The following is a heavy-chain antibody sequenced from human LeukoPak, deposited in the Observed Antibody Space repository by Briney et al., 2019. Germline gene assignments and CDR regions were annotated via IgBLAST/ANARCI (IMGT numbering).Heavy chain of an antibody. Sequence: GGSLRLSCAASGFTFSTYSMNWVRQAPGKGLEWVSYISSSGSTIYYADSVKGRFTISRDNAKNSLYLQMNSLRAEDTAVYYCARAGIVGATVDYWGQGTLVTVSS. CDR1: GFTFSTYS. CDR2: ISSSGSTI. D-gene: IGHD1-26*01. CDR3: ARAGIVGATVDY. J-gene: IGHJ4*02. V-gene: IGHV3-48*04.